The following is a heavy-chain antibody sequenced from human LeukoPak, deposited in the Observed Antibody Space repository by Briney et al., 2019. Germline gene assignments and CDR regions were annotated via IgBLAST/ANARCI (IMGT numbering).Heavy chain of an antibody. CDR2: ISDSGGST. J-gene: IGHJ4*02. D-gene: IGHD1-26*01. V-gene: IGHV3-23*01. CDR3: AKSRSGSYIYNFDY. CDR1: GFTFSTYV. Sequence: GGSLRLSCAASGFTFSTYVMSWVRQAPGKGLERVSTISDSGGSTYYADSVKGRFTISRDNSKNTLYMQMDSLRADDAAIYYCAKSRSGSYIYNFDYWGQGTLVTVS.